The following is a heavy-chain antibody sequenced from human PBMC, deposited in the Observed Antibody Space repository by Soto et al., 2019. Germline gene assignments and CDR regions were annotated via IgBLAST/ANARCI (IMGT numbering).Heavy chain of an antibody. Sequence: QLQLQESGPGLVKPSETLSLSCTVSGGSITSGAFYWGWIRQSPGKGLEWIATISYSDITYSNPSFKSRVTLSLDASKSQFSLRLTSVTAADSAVYFCAGRVYSDAWLSPIHDAFEVRGQGTVVSVSS. D-gene: IGHD1-26*01. V-gene: IGHV4-39*01. CDR3: AGRVYSDAWLSPIHDAFEV. CDR1: GGSITSGAFY. J-gene: IGHJ3*01. CDR2: ISYSDIT.